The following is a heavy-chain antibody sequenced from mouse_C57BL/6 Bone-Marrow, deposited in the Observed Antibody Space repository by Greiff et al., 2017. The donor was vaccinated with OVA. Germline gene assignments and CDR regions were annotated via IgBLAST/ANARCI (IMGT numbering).Heavy chain of an antibody. D-gene: IGHD2-4*01. CDR1: GFNIKDDY. J-gene: IGHJ4*01. V-gene: IGHV14-4*01. CDR2: IDPENGDT. CDR3: TRIYYEDAMDY. Sequence: EVQLVESGAELVRPGASVKLSCTASGFNIKDDYMHWVKQRPEQGLEWIGWIDPENGDTEYASKFQGKATITADTSSNTAYLQLSSLTSEDTAVYYCTRIYYEDAMDYWGQGTSVTVSS.